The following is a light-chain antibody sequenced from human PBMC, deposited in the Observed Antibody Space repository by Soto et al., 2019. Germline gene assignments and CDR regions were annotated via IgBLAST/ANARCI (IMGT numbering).Light chain of an antibody. J-gene: IGLJ1*01. Sequence: QSALTQPASVSGSPGQSITISCTGTSSDVGGYNYVSWYQQHPGKAPKLLIYEVTYRPSGVSNRFSGSKSGNTASLTISGPQAEDEADYFCGSYTSSNTLVFGTGTKLTV. CDR1: SSDVGGYNY. V-gene: IGLV2-14*03. CDR2: EVT. CDR3: GSYTSSNTLV.